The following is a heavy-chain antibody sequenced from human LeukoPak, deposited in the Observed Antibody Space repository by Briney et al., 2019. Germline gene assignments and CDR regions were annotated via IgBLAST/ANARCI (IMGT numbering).Heavy chain of an antibody. V-gene: IGHV1-46*01. CDR1: GYTFSSYG. D-gene: IGHD3-3*01. Sequence: ASVKVSCKASGYTFSSYGITWVRQAPGQGLEWMGIINPSGGSTSYAQKFQGRVTMTRDTSTSTVYMELSSLRSEDTAVYHCARSPNYDFWSGYYWAQVYYGMDVWGQGTTVTVSS. J-gene: IGHJ6*02. CDR2: INPSGGST. CDR3: ARSPNYDFWSGYYWAQVYYGMDV.